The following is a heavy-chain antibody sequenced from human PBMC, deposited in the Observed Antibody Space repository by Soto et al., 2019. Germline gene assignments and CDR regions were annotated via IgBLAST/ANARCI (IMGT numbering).Heavy chain of an antibody. Sequence: GSLRLSCEASGFTFSNYAMSWVRQATGKGLEWVSEISGSGRDTYYADSEKGRLTISRDNAKNTLFLQMNSLRAEDAASYYCAKERLEEVGTFFEFWGQGILVTVSS. V-gene: IGHV3-23*01. CDR3: AKERLEEVGTFFEF. CDR2: ISGSGRDT. J-gene: IGHJ4*01. CDR1: GFTFSNYA. D-gene: IGHD6-13*01.